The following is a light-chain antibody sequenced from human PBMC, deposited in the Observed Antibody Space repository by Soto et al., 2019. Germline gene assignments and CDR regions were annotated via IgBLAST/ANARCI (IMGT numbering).Light chain of an antibody. CDR2: KVS. V-gene: IGKV2-30*01. J-gene: IGKJ5*01. Sequence: EVVLTQCPLSLPVTLGQPASISCRSTQSLVYSDGNIYLNWFQQRPGQSPRRLSYKVSNRDSGVPDRFSGSGSGPDFTLKIIRVEAEDVGVYYCMQGTHWPPITFGQGTRLEIK. CDR1: QSLVYSDGNIY. CDR3: MQGTHWPPIT.